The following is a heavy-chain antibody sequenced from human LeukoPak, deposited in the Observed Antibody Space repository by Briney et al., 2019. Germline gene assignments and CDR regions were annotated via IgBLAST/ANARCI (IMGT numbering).Heavy chain of an antibody. CDR2: TYNTYT. CDR1: GYTFTSYD. Sequence: APVKVSCKASGYTFTSYDINWVRQATGQGLEWMGWTYNTYTHYAQTLRDRLTMTTDTSTSTSYMELRSLRSDDTAVYYCARALAQGGSFDLYYFDSWGQGSLVTVSS. CDR3: ARALAQGGSFDLYYFDS. V-gene: IGHV1-18*01. D-gene: IGHD3-9*01. J-gene: IGHJ4*02.